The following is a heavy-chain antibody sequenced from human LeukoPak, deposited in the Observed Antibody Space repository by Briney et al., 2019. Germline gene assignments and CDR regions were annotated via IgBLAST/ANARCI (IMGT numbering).Heavy chain of an antibody. V-gene: IGHV3-23*01. J-gene: IGHJ4*02. Sequence: GGSLRLACAASGFTFSSYAMHWVRQAPGKGLEWVSVISGSGGTTYYADSVKGRFTTSRDNSKNTLYLQMNSLRAEDTAVYYCAKVGSLRPYYFDYWGQGTLVTVSS. CDR3: AKVGSLRPYYFDY. CDR2: ISGSGGTT. CDR1: GFTFSSYA. D-gene: IGHD4-17*01.